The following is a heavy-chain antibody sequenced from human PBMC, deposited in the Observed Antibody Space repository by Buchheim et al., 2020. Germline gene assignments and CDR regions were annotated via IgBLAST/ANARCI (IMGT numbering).Heavy chain of an antibody. CDR3: ARVRRPAVPAAKGRYYFDY. V-gene: IGHV4-34*01. CDR2: INHSGST. J-gene: IGHJ4*02. CDR1: GGSFSGYY. Sequence: QVQLQQWGAGLLKPSETLSLTCAVYGGSFSGYYWSWIRQPPGKGLDWIGEINHSGSTNYNPSLKSRVTISVDTSKNQFSLKLSSVTAADTAVYYCARVRRPAVPAAKGRYYFDYWGQGTL. D-gene: IGHD2-2*01.